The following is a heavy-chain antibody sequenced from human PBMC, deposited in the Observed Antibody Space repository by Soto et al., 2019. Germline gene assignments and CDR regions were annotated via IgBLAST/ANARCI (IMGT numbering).Heavy chain of an antibody. J-gene: IGHJ4*02. Sequence: GGSMRLSWAAAGGNFSSYGVRWVRQAPGKGLEWVAVISYDGSKKNYLDSVKGRFTISRDNSKNTMYLEMNSLRAEDTAIYYCAKDKYYHDTSGYYVFDYWGQGTLVTVSS. D-gene: IGHD3-22*01. CDR3: AKDKYYHDTSGYYVFDY. CDR2: ISYDGSKK. V-gene: IGHV3-30*18. CDR1: GGNFSSYG.